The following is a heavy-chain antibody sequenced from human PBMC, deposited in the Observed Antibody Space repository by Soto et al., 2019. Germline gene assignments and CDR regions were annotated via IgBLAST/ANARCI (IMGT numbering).Heavy chain of an antibody. Sequence: SQTLSLTCAISVYSVASNSAAWNWIRQSPSRGLEWLGRTYYRSKWYNDYAVSVKSRITINPDTSKNQFSLQLNSVAPDDTAVYYCARDQTANGSGFDPWGQGTLVTVSS. D-gene: IGHD2-8*01. CDR2: TYYRSKWYN. J-gene: IGHJ5*02. CDR3: ARDQTANGSGFDP. CDR1: VYSVASNSAA. V-gene: IGHV6-1*01.